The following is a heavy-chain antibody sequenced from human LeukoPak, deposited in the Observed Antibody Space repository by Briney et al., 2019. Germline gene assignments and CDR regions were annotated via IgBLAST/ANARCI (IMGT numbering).Heavy chain of an antibody. CDR2: ISYDGSNK. D-gene: IGHD2-2*01. CDR3: AKEGCSTISCSLSGDY. V-gene: IGHV3-30-3*01. CDR1: GFTFSSYA. Sequence: PGGSLRLSCAASGFTFSSYAMHWVRQAPGKGLEWVAVISYDGSNKYYADSVKGRFTISRDNSKNTLDLQMNSLRVEDTAAYYCAKEGCSTISCSLSGDYWGQGTLVTVSS. J-gene: IGHJ4*02.